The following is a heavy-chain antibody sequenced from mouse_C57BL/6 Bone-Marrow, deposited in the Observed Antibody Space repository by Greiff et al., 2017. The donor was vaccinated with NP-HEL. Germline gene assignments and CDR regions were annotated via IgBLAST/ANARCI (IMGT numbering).Heavy chain of an antibody. D-gene: IGHD2-1*01. CDR2: ISDGGSYT. CDR3: ARHGKDAMDY. J-gene: IGHJ4*01. Sequence: EVKLMESGGGLVKPGGSLKLSCAASGFTFSSYAMSWVRQTPEKRLEWVATISDGGSYTYYPDNVKGRFTISRDNAKNNLYLQMSHLKSEDTAMYYCARHGKDAMDYWGQGASVTVSS. CDR1: GFTFSSYA. V-gene: IGHV5-4*03.